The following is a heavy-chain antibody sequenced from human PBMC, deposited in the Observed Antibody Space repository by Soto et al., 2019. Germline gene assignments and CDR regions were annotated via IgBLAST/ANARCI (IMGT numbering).Heavy chain of an antibody. D-gene: IGHD5-12*01. CDR3: AKDRYSGYDYLLSFDY. Sequence: QVQLVESGGGVVQPGRSLRLSCAASGFTFSSYGMHWVRQAPGKGLEWVAVISYDGSNKYYADSVKGRFTISRENSKNTLYLQMNSLRAEDTAVYYCAKDRYSGYDYLLSFDYWGQGTLVTVSS. CDR1: GFTFSSYG. J-gene: IGHJ4*02. V-gene: IGHV3-30*18. CDR2: ISYDGSNK.